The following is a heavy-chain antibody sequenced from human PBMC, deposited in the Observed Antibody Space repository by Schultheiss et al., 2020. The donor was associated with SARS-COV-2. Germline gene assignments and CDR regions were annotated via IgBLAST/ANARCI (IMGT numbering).Heavy chain of an antibody. CDR3: AREGDSSGYYWYYFDY. V-gene: IGHV1-2*02. Sequence: ASVKVSCKASGYTFTGYYMHWVRQAPGQGLEWMGWISAYNGNTNYAQKLQGRVTMTRNTSISTAYMELSSLRSEDTAVYYCAREGDSSGYYWYYFDYWGQGTLVTVSS. CDR1: GYTFTGYY. CDR2: ISAYNGNT. J-gene: IGHJ4*02. D-gene: IGHD3-22*01.